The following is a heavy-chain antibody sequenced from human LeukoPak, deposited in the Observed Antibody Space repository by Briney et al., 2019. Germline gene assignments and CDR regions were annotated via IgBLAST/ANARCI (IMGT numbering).Heavy chain of an antibody. CDR1: GSSISSSSYY. CDR2: IYYSGRT. D-gene: IGHD3-22*01. CDR3: ARRSYYYDSSGYYYPGYPFDI. Sequence: SETLSLTCTVSGSSISSSSYYWGWLRQPPGKGLEWIGSIYYSGRTYYNPSLKSRVTISVDTSKNQFSLKLSSVAAADTAVYYCARRSYYYDSSGYYYPGYPFDIWGQGTMVTVSS. V-gene: IGHV4-39*01. J-gene: IGHJ3*02.